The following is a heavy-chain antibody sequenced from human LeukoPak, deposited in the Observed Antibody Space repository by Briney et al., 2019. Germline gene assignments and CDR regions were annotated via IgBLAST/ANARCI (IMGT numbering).Heavy chain of an antibody. CDR1: GYTLTELS. J-gene: IGHJ4*02. D-gene: IGHD5-18*01. CDR3: ATVTGIQLWLRVDY. V-gene: IGHV1-24*01. Sequence: ASVKVSCKVSGYTLTELSMHWVRQAPGKGLEWMGGFDSEDGETIYAQKFQGRVTMTEDTSTDTAYMELSSLRSEDTAVYYCATVTGIQLWLRVDYWGQGTLVTVSS. CDR2: FDSEDGET.